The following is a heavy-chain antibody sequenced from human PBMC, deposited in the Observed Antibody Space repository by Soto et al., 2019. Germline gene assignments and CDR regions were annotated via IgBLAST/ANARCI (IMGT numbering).Heavy chain of an antibody. D-gene: IGHD3-3*01. Sequence: ASVKVSCKASGYTFTSYGISWVRQAPGQGLEWMGWISAYNGNTNYAQKLQGRVTMTTDTSTSTAYMELRSLRSVDTAVYYCARDPPKYYDFWSGGHDAFDIWGQGTMVTVSS. CDR3: ARDPPKYYDFWSGGHDAFDI. CDR2: ISAYNGNT. J-gene: IGHJ3*02. CDR1: GYTFTSYG. V-gene: IGHV1-18*01.